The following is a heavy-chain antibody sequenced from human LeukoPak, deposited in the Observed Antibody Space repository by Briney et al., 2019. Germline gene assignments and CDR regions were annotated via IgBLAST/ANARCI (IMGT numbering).Heavy chain of an antibody. D-gene: IGHD4-17*01. V-gene: IGHV3-30-3*01. CDR1: GFTFSSYA. Sequence: GGSLRLSCAASGFTFSSYAMHWVRQAPGKGLEWVAVISYDGSNKYYAGSVKGRFTISRDNSKNTLYLQMNSLRAEDTAVYYCARAGYGDLVLDYWGQGTLVTVSS. J-gene: IGHJ4*02. CDR3: ARAGYGDLVLDY. CDR2: ISYDGSNK.